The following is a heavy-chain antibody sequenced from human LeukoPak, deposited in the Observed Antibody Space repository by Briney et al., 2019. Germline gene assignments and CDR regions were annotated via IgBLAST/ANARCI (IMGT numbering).Heavy chain of an antibody. V-gene: IGHV5-51*01. CDR1: GYSFNSYW. CDR3: ARHPSYTSGWPLDY. CDR2: IYLGDSDT. J-gene: IGHJ4*02. Sequence: GESLKISCKGSGYSFNSYWIGWVRQMPGKGLEWMGIIYLGDSDTRYSPSFQGQVTVSADKSISTAYLQWSSLKASDTAMYYCARHPSYTSGWPLDYWGQGTLVTVSS. D-gene: IGHD6-19*01.